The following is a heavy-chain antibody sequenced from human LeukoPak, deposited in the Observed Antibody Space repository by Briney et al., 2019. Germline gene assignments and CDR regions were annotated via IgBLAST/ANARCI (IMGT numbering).Heavy chain of an antibody. CDR3: AKDGVVTITSDY. J-gene: IGHJ4*02. V-gene: IGHV3-23*01. D-gene: IGHD3-16*01. CDR2: ISGSGGST. Sequence: GGSLRLSCTASGFTFSSYAMSWVRQAPGKGLEWVSVISGSGGSTYYGDSVKGRFTISRDNSKNTLYLQMNSLRAGDTTVYYCAKDGVVTITSDYWGQGTLVTVSS. CDR1: GFTFSSYA.